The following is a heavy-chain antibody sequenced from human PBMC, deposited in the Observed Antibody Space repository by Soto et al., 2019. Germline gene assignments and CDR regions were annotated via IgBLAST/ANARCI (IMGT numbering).Heavy chain of an antibody. J-gene: IGHJ4*02. Sequence: GGSLRLSCTASGFTFSNYAMTWVRQAPGKGLEWVSVITGSGGGTYLVDSVKGRFTISRDNSKNTVYLQMNSLRAEDTAVYYCAKRPLTAAGFDYWGQGTLVTVSS. D-gene: IGHD6-13*01. CDR1: GFTFSNYA. CDR3: AKRPLTAAGFDY. V-gene: IGHV3-23*01. CDR2: ITGSGGGT.